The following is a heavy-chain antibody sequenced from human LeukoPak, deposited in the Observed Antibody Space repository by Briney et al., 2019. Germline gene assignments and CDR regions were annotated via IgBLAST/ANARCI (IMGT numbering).Heavy chain of an antibody. CDR1: GFIVSSNY. Sequence: PGGSLRLSCAASGFIVSSNYMTWVRQAPGKGLEWVSVIYSSGYTYYADSVKGRFTISRDNSKNTLYLQMNSLRAEDTAVYYCARLVDGDYVGYWGQGTLVTVSS. CDR3: ARLVDGDYVGY. J-gene: IGHJ4*02. D-gene: IGHD4-17*01. CDR2: IYSSGYT. V-gene: IGHV3-53*01.